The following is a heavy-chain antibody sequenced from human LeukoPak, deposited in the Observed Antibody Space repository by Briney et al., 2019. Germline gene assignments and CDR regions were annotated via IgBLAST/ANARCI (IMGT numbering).Heavy chain of an antibody. CDR2: FGGSGGTI. Sequence: GGSLRLSCAASGFTFSTYAMSCVRQAPGKGLEWVSHFGGSGGTIYYADSVKGRFTISRDNSKNTLYLQMNSLRAEDTAVYYCAKSDCGGDCHLLDYWGQGTLVTVSS. D-gene: IGHD2-21*02. CDR1: GFTFSTYA. V-gene: IGHV3-23*01. CDR3: AKSDCGGDCHLLDY. J-gene: IGHJ4*02.